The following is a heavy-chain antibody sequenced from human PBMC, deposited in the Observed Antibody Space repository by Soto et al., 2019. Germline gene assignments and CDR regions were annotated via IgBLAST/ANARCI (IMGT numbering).Heavy chain of an antibody. V-gene: IGHV3-11*05. CDR2: ISSSSSYT. D-gene: IGHD3-22*01. CDR3: ARHRWDMIVVD. J-gene: IGHJ4*02. CDR1: GFTFSDYY. Sequence: QVQLVESGGGLVKPGGSLRLSCAASGFTFSDYYMSWIRQAPGKGLEWVSYISSSSSYTNYADSVKGRFTISRDNAKNSLYLQMNSLRAEDTAVYYCARHRWDMIVVDWGQGTLVTVSS.